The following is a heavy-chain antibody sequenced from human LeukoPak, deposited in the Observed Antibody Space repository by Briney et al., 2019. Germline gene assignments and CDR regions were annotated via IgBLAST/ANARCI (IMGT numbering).Heavy chain of an antibody. Sequence: SETLSLTCTVSGYSISIGYYWGWIRQPPGKGLEWIGSIYHSGSTYYNPSLKSRVTISVDTSKNQFSLNLSSVTAADTAIYYCMSAGELLGGYYFDYWGQGTLVTVSS. CDR1: GYSISIGYY. CDR2: IYHSGST. J-gene: IGHJ4*02. CDR3: MSAGELLGGYYFDY. V-gene: IGHV4-38-2*02. D-gene: IGHD1-26*01.